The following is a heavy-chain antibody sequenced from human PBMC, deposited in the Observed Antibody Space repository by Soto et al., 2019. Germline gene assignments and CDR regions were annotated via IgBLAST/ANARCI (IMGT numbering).Heavy chain of an antibody. CDR1: GGSLSGYY. Sequence: QVQLQQWGAGLLKPSETLSLNCAVTGGSLSGYYWSWIRQPPGKGLEWIGEVKDGGHTNYSPSLRGRVTISSDTSNNQVPLRLNSVTAADTGVYYCARGQEGVVATHWDQGSLVTVSS. D-gene: IGHD5-12*01. CDR2: VKDGGHT. CDR3: ARGQEGVVATH. V-gene: IGHV4-34*01. J-gene: IGHJ4*02.